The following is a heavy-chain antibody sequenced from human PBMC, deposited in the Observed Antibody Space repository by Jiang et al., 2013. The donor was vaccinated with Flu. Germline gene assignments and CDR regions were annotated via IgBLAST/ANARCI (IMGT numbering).Heavy chain of an antibody. J-gene: IGHJ4*02. CDR2: IYPDDSDT. V-gene: IGHV5-51*01. Sequence: GAEVKKPGESLKISCKGSGYTFTTYWIGWVRQMPGKGLEWMGIIYPDDSDTRYSPSFQGQVTISADKSINTVYLQWNSLKASDIAIYYCARDSSDSYFDYWGQGTQVTVSS. CDR3: ARDSSDSYFDY. D-gene: IGHD3-22*01. CDR1: GYTFTTYW.